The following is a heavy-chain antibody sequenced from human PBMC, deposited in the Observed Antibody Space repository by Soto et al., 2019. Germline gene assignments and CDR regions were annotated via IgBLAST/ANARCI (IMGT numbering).Heavy chain of an antibody. J-gene: IGHJ4*02. D-gene: IGHD1-26*01. CDR2: INSDGSST. Sequence: EVQLVESGGGLVQPGGSLRLSCAASGFTFSSYWMHWDRQAPGKGLEWVSRINSDGSSTSYADSVKGRFTISRDNAKNTVYLQMNSLRAEDTAVYYCTRGRWELLPFDCWGQGTLVTVSS. CDR3: TRGRWELLPFDC. CDR1: GFTFSSYW. V-gene: IGHV3-74*01.